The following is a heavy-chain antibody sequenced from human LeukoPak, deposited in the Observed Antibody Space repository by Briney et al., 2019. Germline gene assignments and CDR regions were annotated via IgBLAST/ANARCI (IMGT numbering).Heavy chain of an antibody. CDR3: ASWSVVVATKYFQH. CDR2: ISTSGSTI. Sequence: GGSLRLSCAASGFTFSRYGMSWVRQAPGKGLEWISYISTSGSTIYYADSVKGRFTISRDSAKNSLYLQMNSLRDEDMAVYYCASWSVVVATKYFQHWGQGTLVTVSS. V-gene: IGHV3-48*02. J-gene: IGHJ1*01. D-gene: IGHD2-15*01. CDR1: GFTFSRYG.